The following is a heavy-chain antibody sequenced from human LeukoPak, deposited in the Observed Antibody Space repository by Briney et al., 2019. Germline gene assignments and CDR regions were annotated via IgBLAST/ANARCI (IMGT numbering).Heavy chain of an antibody. D-gene: IGHD5-18*01. V-gene: IGHV4-34*01. J-gene: IGHJ4*02. CDR1: GGSFSGYY. Sequence: PSETLSLTCAVYGGSFSGYYWSWIRQPPGKGLEWIGEINHSGSTNYNPSLKSRVTISVDASKNQFSLKLSSVTAADTAVYYCARGRYSYGYGKYFDYWGQGTLVTVSS. CDR2: INHSGST. CDR3: ARGRYSYGYGKYFDY.